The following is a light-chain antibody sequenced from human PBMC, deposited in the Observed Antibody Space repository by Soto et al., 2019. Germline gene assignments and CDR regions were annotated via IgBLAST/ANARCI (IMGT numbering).Light chain of an antibody. CDR2: GAS. CDR3: QSYNNWPLT. J-gene: IGKJ4*01. V-gene: IGKV3-15*01. CDR1: QSVYSN. Sequence: EIVMTQFPGTLSVSPGERATLSCRASQSVYSNLAWYQQKPGQAPRLLIYGASTRATGIPARFSGSGSGTEFTLTISSLQSEDFAVYYCQSYNNWPLTFGGGTKVDIK.